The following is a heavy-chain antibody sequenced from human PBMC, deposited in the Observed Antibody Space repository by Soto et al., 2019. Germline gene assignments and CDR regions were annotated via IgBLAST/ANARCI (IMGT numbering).Heavy chain of an antibody. Sequence: GASVKVSCKASGFTFTSSAVQWVRQARGQRLEWIGWIVVGSGNTNYAQKFQERVTITRDMSTSTAYMELSSLRSDDTAVYYCAAEQGKYSSGWYIPTENWFDPWGQGTLVTVSS. J-gene: IGHJ5*02. D-gene: IGHD6-19*01. CDR1: GFTFTSSA. CDR2: IVVGSGNT. V-gene: IGHV1-58*01. CDR3: AAEQGKYSSGWYIPTENWFDP.